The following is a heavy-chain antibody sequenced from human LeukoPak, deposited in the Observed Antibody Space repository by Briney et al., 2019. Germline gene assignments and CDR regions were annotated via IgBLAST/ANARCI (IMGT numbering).Heavy chain of an antibody. CDR1: GGTFSSYA. Sequence: ASVKVSCKASGGTFSSYAISWVRQAPGQGLEWMGGIIPIFGTANYAQKFQGRVTITTDESTSTAYMELSSLRSEDTAVYHCARVVGDSGSYYVDYWGQGTLVTVSS. D-gene: IGHD1-26*01. CDR3: ARVVGDSGSYYVDY. V-gene: IGHV1-69*05. J-gene: IGHJ4*02. CDR2: IIPIFGTA.